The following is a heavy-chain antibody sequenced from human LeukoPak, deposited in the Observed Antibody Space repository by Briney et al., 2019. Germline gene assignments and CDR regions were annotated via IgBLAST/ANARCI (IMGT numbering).Heavy chain of an antibody. CDR1: GFTFSTYW. Sequence: GGSLRLSCAASGFTFSTYWMNWVRQAPGKGLEWVASINPDGSEKYYVDSVKGRFTISRDSAKNSLSLQMNSLRAEDTALYYCARAGFLITSTFRHWGQGTLVTVSS. CDR2: INPDGSEK. CDR3: ARAGFLITSTFRH. D-gene: IGHD2-2*01. V-gene: IGHV3-7*01. J-gene: IGHJ4*02.